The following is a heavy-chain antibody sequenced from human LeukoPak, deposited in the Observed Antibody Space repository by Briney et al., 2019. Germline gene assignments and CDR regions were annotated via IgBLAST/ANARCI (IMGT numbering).Heavy chain of an antibody. CDR2: ISTYNGDT. CDR1: GYTFTSYG. Sequence: ASVKVSCKASGYTFTSYGISWVRQAPGQGLEWMGWISTYNGDTNYAQKLQGRVTMTTDTSTNTAYMELRSLRSDDTAVYYCAREGLGELTLDYWGQGTLVTVSS. CDR3: AREGLGELTLDY. J-gene: IGHJ4*02. V-gene: IGHV1-18*01. D-gene: IGHD3-16*01.